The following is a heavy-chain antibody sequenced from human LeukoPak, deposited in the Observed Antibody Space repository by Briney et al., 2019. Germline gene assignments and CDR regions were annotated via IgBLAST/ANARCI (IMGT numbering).Heavy chain of an antibody. CDR3: ARSIGAAYFDN. V-gene: IGHV3-21*01. J-gene: IGHJ4*02. Sequence: GGSLRLSCAGSGFTFSSYSMNWVRQAPGKGLEWVSFISCGSNDIYYADSVKGRFTISRDNAKHSLYLEMNSLRAEDTAVYYCARSIGAAYFDNWGQGTLVTVSS. CDR1: GFTFSSYS. CDR2: ISCGSNDI. D-gene: IGHD6-13*01.